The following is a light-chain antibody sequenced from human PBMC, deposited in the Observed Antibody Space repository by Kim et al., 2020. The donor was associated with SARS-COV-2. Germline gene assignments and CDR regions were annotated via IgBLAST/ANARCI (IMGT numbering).Light chain of an antibody. CDR1: HSVSDN. Sequence: VTPAEKATLACRASHSVSDNLAWYQQKPGQAPRVLIYDTSTRATGIPARFSGSGSGTEFTLTISSLQSEDFAVYHCQQYNNWPITFGQGTRLEIK. CDR3: QQYNNWPIT. J-gene: IGKJ5*01. V-gene: IGKV3-15*01. CDR2: DTS.